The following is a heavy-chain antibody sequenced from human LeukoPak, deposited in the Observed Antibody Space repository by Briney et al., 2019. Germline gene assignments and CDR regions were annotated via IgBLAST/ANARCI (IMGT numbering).Heavy chain of an antibody. J-gene: IGHJ3*02. CDR1: GFTFSTFS. Sequence: GGSLRLSCSASGFTFSTFSLNWVRQAPGKGLEWLSYIRSSCSIADSVKGRFTISRDNAKNSLYLQMNSLRAEDTAVYYCVRDLAYAFDIWGQGTMVTVSS. CDR2: IRSSCSI. V-gene: IGHV3-48*01. CDR3: VRDLAYAFDI.